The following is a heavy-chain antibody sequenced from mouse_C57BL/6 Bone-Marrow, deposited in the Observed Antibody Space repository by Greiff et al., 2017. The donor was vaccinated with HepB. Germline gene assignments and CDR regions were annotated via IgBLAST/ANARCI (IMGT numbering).Heavy chain of an antibody. CDR3: AREDGYYFDY. CDR2: IYPRSDNT. D-gene: IGHD2-3*01. V-gene: IGHV1-81*01. J-gene: IGHJ2*01. CDR1: GYTFTSYG. Sequence: QVQLQQSGAELARPGASVKLSCKASGYTFTSYGISWVKQRTGQGLEWIGEIYPRSDNTYYNEKFKGKATLTADKSSSTAYMELRSLTSEDSAVYFCAREDGYYFDYWGQGTTLTVSS.